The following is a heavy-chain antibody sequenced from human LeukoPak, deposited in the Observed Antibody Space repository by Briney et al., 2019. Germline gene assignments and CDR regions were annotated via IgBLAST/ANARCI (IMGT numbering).Heavy chain of an antibody. CDR3: AREREQWHAFDI. CDR2: IKSDGSST. CDR1: GFTFSSYW. Sequence: GGSLRLSCAASGFTFSSYWMHWVRQAPGKGLVWVSRIKSDGSSTSYADSVKGRFTISRDNAKNTLYLQMNSLRADDTAVYFCAREREQWHAFDIWGQGTMVTVSS. V-gene: IGHV3-74*01. J-gene: IGHJ3*02. D-gene: IGHD6-19*01.